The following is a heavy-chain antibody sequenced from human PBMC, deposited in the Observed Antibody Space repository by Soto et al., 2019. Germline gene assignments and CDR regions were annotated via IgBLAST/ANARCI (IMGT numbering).Heavy chain of an antibody. V-gene: IGHV3-74*01. CDR2: INSDGRST. CDR1: GFTFITYW. D-gene: IGHD3-22*01. J-gene: IGHJ4*02. CDR3: AFNTYDSSGYFYRD. Sequence: GGSLRLSCAASGFTFITYWMHWVRQAPGKGLVWVSRINSDGRSTDYADSVKGRFTISRDNAKNTLYLQMNSLRAEDTAVYYCAFNTYDSSGYFYRDWGQGTLVTVSS.